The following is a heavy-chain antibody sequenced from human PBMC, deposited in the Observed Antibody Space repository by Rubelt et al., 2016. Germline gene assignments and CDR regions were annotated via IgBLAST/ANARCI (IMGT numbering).Heavy chain of an antibody. Sequence: SSYAMHWVRQAPGKGLEWVAVISHNGSNKYYADSVRGRFTISRDHSKNTLFLQMNSLRAEDTAVYYCARDTSYYDGSPDALDIWGQGTMVTVSS. CDR1: SSYA. CDR2: ISHNGSNK. D-gene: IGHD3-22*01. J-gene: IGHJ3*02. V-gene: IGHV3-30*04. CDR3: ARDTSYYDGSPDALDI.